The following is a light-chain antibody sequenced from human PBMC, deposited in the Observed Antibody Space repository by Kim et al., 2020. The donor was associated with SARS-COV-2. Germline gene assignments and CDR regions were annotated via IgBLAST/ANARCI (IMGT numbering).Light chain of an antibody. CDR2: KVS. CDR3: LQGTQFPPYS. CDR1: QSLVDSGGTTH. J-gene: IGKJ2*03. Sequence: DIVLTQTPLSSPVTLGQPASISCRSSQSLVDSGGTTHLTWLQQRPDQPPRLLIYKVSNRFSGVPDRFSGSGAGTDFTLKISRVEAEDVGVYYCLQGTQFPPYSFGQGTKLEI. V-gene: IGKV2-24*01.